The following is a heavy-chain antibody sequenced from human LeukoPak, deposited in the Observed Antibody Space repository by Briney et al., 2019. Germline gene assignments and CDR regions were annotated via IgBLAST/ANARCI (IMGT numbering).Heavy chain of an antibody. J-gene: IGHJ4*02. CDR2: IYYSGST. CDR1: GGSISSYY. D-gene: IGHD6-19*01. V-gene: IGHV4-59*01. CDR3: ARGGSSGWLDY. Sequence: SETLSLTCTVSGGSISSYYWSWIRQPPGKGLEWIGYIYYSGSTNYNPSLKSRVTISIDTSKNQFSLKLSSVTAADTAVYYCARGGSSGWLDYWGQGPLGTVS.